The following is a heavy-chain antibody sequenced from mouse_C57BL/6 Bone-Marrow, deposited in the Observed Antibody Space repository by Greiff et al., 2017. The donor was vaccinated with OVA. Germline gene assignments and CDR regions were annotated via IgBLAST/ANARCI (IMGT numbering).Heavy chain of an antibody. D-gene: IGHD1-1*01. CDR3: ARLTYYGSPYYYAMDY. CDR1: GFTFSDYG. V-gene: IGHV5-17*01. Sequence: EVQGVESGGGLVKPGGSLKLSCAASGFTFSDYGMHWVRQAPEKGLEWVAYISSGSSTIYYADTVKGRFTISRDNAKNTLFLQMTSLRSEDTAMYYCARLTYYGSPYYYAMDYWGQGTSVTVSS. CDR2: ISSGSSTI. J-gene: IGHJ4*01.